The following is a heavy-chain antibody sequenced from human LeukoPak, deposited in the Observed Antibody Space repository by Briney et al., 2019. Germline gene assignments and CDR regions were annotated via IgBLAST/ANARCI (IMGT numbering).Heavy chain of an antibody. CDR1: GGSITSRTYY. CDR3: ATTPS. CDR2: ISYSGNT. Sequence: SETLSLTGSVSGGSITSRTYYWAWIRQPPGKRLEWLGSISYSGNTYYNPSLKSRVTISRDTSKNQFSLKMSSVTAADTAVYYCATTPSWGQGTLVTVSS. V-gene: IGHV4-39*01. J-gene: IGHJ5*02.